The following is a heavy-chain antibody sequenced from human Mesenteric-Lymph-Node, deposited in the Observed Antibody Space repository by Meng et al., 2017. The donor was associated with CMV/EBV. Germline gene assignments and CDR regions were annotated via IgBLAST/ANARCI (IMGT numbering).Heavy chain of an antibody. V-gene: IGHV3-30*02. D-gene: IGHD3-3*01. J-gene: IGHJ4*02. Sequence: GESLKISCSASGFTFSFFGMHWVRQAPGKGLEWVAFIPYDGSDKYSADSVKGRFTISRDNSKNTLYLQMNNLRPEDTALYFCAKDSGVETYYLDYWGQGTLVTVSS. CDR3: AKDSGVETYYLDY. CDR2: IPYDGSDK. CDR1: GFTFSFFG.